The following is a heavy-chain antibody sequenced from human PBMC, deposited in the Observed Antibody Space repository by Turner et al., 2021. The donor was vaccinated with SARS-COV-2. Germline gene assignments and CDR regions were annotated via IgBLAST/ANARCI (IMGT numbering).Heavy chain of an antibody. D-gene: IGHD3-9*01. J-gene: IGHJ6*02. CDR3: ATEYRFDVLTGHYYKGMDV. CDR1: GFTFSSCA. CDR2: IKSKTDGETT. Sequence: EVQLLESGGGLVQPGGSLRLSCAASGFTFSSCAMSWVRQGPGKGLEWLARIKSKTDGETTDYAAPVKGRFTVSRDDSKDTVYLQMNSLRTEDTATYHCATEYRFDVLTGHYYKGMDVWGQGTTVIVSS. V-gene: IGHV3-15*01.